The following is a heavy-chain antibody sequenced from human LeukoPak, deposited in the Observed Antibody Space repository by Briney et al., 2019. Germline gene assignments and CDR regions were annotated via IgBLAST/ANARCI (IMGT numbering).Heavy chain of an antibody. V-gene: IGHV5-51*03. Sequence: PGQSLKISCKASGYSFTNHWIAWVRQMPGKGLEWLGLIYIDDSDTRYNPSFQGQVTISADKSITTAHLQWSSLKASDTATYFCASDEAGTTIPKYWGQGTPVTVSS. D-gene: IGHD1-14*01. J-gene: IGHJ4*02. CDR2: IYIDDSDT. CDR1: GYSFTNHW. CDR3: ASDEAGTTIPKY.